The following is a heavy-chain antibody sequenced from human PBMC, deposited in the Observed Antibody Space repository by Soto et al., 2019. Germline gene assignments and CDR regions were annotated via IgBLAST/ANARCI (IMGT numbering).Heavy chain of an antibody. V-gene: IGHV3-23*01. CDR1: GFTFSSYA. Sequence: EVQLLESGGALVQPGGSLRLSCAASGFTFSSYAMTWVRQAPGTGLEGVSTLTGSGINPYYTDSVKGRFTISRDNYKNTLYLQMNSRRAEDTAFYYCARADWDKRLKQIHYYFDYWGQGTLVTVSS. D-gene: IGHD2-21*01. CDR3: ARADWDKRLKQIHYYFDY. J-gene: IGHJ4*02. CDR2: LTGSGINP.